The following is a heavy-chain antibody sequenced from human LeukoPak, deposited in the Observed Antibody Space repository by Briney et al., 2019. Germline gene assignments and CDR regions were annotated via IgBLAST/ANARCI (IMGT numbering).Heavy chain of an antibody. J-gene: IGHJ4*02. V-gene: IGHV3-23*01. CDR2: IFPSGGEI. CDR1: GFTFSTFA. CDR3: ARDLAWGAFDY. Sequence: AGGSLRLSCAASGFTFSTFAMIWVRQPPGKGLEWVSSIFPSGGEIHYADSVKGRFTISRDDSKNTLSLQMNSLRVEDTAVYYCARDLAWGAFDYWGQGTLVTVSS. D-gene: IGHD7-27*01.